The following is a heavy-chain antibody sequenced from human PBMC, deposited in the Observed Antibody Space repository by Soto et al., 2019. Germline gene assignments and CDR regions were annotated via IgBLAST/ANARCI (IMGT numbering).Heavy chain of an antibody. J-gene: IGHJ5*02. D-gene: IGHD2-15*01. CDR3: ERAWTSTSCVSSSCPRGGWFDP. V-gene: IGHV1-18*04. CDR1: GYTLTDHG. Sequence: QVQLVQSGPEVKKPGASVQVSCKASGYTLTDHGISWVRQAPGQGLEWTGWINPDNANTRYREKVQRRVTMAIYTSRTVFMELTGLPADDTAVYSCERAWTSTSCVSSSCPRGGWFDPWGQGTLVIVS. CDR2: INPDNANT.